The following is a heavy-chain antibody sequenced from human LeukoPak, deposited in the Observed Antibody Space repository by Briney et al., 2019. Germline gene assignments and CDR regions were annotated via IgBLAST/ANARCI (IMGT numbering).Heavy chain of an antibody. CDR3: ARLGYGSGTTYAEDYYYYYMDV. Sequence: ASVKVSCKASGYTFTSYGISWVRQAPGQGLEWMGWISAYNGNTSYAQKLQGRVTMTTDTSTSTAYMELRSLRSDDTAVYYCARLGYGSGTTYAEDYYYYYMDVWGKGTTVTVSS. J-gene: IGHJ6*03. CDR1: GYTFTSYG. V-gene: IGHV1-18*01. D-gene: IGHD3-10*01. CDR2: ISAYNGNT.